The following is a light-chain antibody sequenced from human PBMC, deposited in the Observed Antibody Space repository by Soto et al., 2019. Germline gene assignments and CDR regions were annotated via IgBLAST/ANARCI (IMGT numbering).Light chain of an antibody. CDR3: QKYNSAQLT. V-gene: IGKV1-5*01. CDR1: QSISSW. CDR2: DAS. Sequence: DIQMTQSPSTLSASVGDRVTITCRASQSISSWLAWYQQKPGKAPKLLIYDASSLESGVPSRFSGSGSGTEFTLTISSLQPEDVATYYCQKYNSAQLTFGGGTKVDIK. J-gene: IGKJ4*01.